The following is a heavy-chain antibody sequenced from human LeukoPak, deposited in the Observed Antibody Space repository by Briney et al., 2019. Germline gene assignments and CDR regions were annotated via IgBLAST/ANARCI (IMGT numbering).Heavy chain of an antibody. CDR3: ARTMSSYYYAMDV. Sequence: PSETLSLTCNVSGGSINSGVYYWSWIRQPPGKGLEWIGYIYYSGTTYYNPSLKSRVSIAVDTSENQFSLKLSSVTAADTAVYYCARTMSSYYYAMDVWGQGTTVTVSS. D-gene: IGHD3-3*01. CDR2: IYYSGTT. CDR1: GGSINSGVYY. J-gene: IGHJ6*02. V-gene: IGHV4-30-4*01.